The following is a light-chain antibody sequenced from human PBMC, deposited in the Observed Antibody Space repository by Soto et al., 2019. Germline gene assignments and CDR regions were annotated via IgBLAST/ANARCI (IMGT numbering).Light chain of an antibody. CDR2: GAS. J-gene: IGKJ5*01. CDR1: QTIDSN. CDR3: QHHYKGSPIT. Sequence: EIVMTQCPATLSVSPGERATLSCRAGQTIDSNLAWYQQKPGQAPRLLVYGASTRATGIPVRFSGSGSGTEFTLTISSLQSDDFAVYYCQHHYKGSPITFGQGTRLEIK. V-gene: IGKV3-15*01.